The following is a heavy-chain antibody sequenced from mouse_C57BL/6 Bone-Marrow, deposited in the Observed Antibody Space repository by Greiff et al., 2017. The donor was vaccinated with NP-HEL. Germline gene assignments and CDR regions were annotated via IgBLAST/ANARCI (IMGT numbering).Heavy chain of an antibody. CDR2: YPGSGNTY. CDR1: YTFTDYYM. V-gene: IGHV1-83*01. J-gene: IGHJ2*01. Sequence: VQLVESGPELVKPGASVKMSCKASGYTFTDYYMHWVKQKPGKGLEWIGEIYPGSGNTYYNEKFKGKATLTADTSSSTAYMQLSSLTSEDSAVYFCARKYFFFDYWGQGTTLTVSS. CDR3: RKYFFFDY. D-gene: IGHD5-1-1*01.